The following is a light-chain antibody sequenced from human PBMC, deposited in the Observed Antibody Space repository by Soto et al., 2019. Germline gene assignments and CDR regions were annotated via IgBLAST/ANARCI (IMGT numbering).Light chain of an antibody. CDR2: DVS. J-gene: IGLJ2*01. CDR1: SGDGGTYDY. CDR3: NSYLTTTVA. Sequence: QSALTQPASVSGSLGQSITISCTGTSGDGGTYDYVSWYQQHPGKAPKLMIFDVSSRPSGISTRFSGSKSGNTASLTISGLQAEDEADYYCNSYLTTTVAFGGGTKLTVL. V-gene: IGLV2-14*03.